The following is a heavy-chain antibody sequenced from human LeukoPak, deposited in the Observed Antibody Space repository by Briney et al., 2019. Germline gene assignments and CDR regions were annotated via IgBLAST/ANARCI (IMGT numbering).Heavy chain of an antibody. J-gene: IGHJ4*02. CDR3: ASRLYGYTSGWYDY. CDR2: IYHSGST. V-gene: IGHV4-59*01. CDR1: GGSFSGYY. Sequence: SETLSLTCAVYGGSFSGYYWSWIRQPPGKGLEWIGYIYHSGSTNYNPSLKSRVTISVDTSKNQFSLKVSSVTAGDTAVYYCASRLYGYTSGWYDYWGQGSLVTVSS. D-gene: IGHD6-19*01.